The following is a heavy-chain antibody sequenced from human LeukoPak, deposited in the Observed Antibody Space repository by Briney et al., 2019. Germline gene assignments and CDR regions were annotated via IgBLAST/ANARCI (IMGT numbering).Heavy chain of an antibody. CDR3: ARVGTMVRGVIMGIDY. CDR2: IYYSGST. Sequence: SQTLSLTCAVSGGSISSGGYYWSWIRQPPGKGLEWIGSIYYSGSTYYNPSLKSRVTISVDTSKNQFSLKVSSVTAADTAVYYCARVGTMVRGVIMGIDYWGQGTLVTVSS. J-gene: IGHJ4*02. CDR1: GGSISSGGYY. D-gene: IGHD3-10*01. V-gene: IGHV4-30-2*03.